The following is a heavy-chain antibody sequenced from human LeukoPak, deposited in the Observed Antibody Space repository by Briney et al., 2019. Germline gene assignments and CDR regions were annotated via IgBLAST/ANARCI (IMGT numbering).Heavy chain of an antibody. D-gene: IGHD6-13*01. CDR1: GGSISSGDYY. V-gene: IGHV4-30-4*01. CDR2: IYYSGST. CDR3: ARDLSSSSSSYFDY. J-gene: IGHJ4*02. Sequence: PSQTLSLTCTVSGGSISSGDYYWSWIRQPPGKGLEWIGYIYYSGSTYYNPSLKSRVTISVDTSKNQFSLKLSSVTAADTAVYYCARDLSSSSSSYFDYWGQGTLVTVSS.